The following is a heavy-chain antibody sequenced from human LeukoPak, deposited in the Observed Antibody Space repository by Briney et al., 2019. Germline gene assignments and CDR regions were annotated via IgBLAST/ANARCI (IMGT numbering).Heavy chain of an antibody. D-gene: IGHD5-18*01. V-gene: IGHV1-2*02. CDR2: INPNSGGT. Sequence: GESLKISCKGSGYSFTSYWIGWVRQAPGQGLEWMGWINPNSGGTNYAQKFQGRVTMTRDTSISTAYMELSRLRSDDTAVYYCARTAMADYYYYYMDVWGKGTTVTISS. J-gene: IGHJ6*03. CDR3: ARTAMADYYYYYMDV. CDR1: GYSFTSYW.